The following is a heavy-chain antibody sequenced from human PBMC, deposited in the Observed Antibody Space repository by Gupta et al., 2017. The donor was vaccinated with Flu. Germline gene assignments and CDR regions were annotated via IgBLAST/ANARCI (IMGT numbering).Heavy chain of an antibody. J-gene: IGHJ4*02. CDR1: FANYG. D-gene: IGHD2-15*01. Sequence: FANYGMHWVRRAPGKGLEWLAVVGKDETTTYYAESVKGRFTMSRQNSRNIVYLQMNSLRIEDTAVYYCAKEVVHRGVPFDYWGQGVLVTVSS. V-gene: IGHV3-30*18. CDR2: VGKDETTT. CDR3: AKEVVHRGVPFDY.